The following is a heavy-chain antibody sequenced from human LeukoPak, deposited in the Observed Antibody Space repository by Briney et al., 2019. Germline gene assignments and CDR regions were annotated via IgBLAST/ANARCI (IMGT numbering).Heavy chain of an antibody. V-gene: IGHV3-21*01. J-gene: IGHJ4*02. CDR2: ISSSSSYI. D-gene: IGHD6-19*01. CDR1: GFTFCCYS. CDR3: ARDHGAVAGIVYYFDY. Sequence: GGSLRHSCAASGFTFCCYSMKWVRQARGKGLEWVSSISSSSSYIYYADSVKGRFTISRDNAKNSLYLQMTRLRAEDTAVYYCARDHGAVAGIVYYFDYWGQGTLVTVSS.